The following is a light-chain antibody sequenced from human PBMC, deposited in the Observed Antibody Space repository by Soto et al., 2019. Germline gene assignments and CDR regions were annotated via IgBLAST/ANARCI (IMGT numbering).Light chain of an antibody. CDR2: GAS. CDR3: QQYNNWPWT. J-gene: IGKJ1*01. V-gene: IGKV3-15*01. Sequence: EIVMTQSPATLSVSPGERATLSCRASQSVSSNLAWYQQKPGQAPRLLIYGASTRATGIPARFSGSGSGTECTLTISSLQTGDFAVYYCQQYNNWPWTFGQGTKVEIK. CDR1: QSVSSN.